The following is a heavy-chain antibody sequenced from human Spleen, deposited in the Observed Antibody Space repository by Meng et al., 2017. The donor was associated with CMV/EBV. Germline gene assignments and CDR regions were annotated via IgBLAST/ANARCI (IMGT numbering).Heavy chain of an antibody. CDR1: GFTFSSYA. CDR2: ISYDGSNK. CDR3: ARDRYYDFWSGYYTYYYYYGMDV. J-gene: IGHJ6*02. V-gene: IGHV3-30*04. D-gene: IGHD3-3*01. Sequence: GESLKISCAASGFTFSSYAMHWVRQAPGKGLEWVAVISYDGSNKYYADSVKGRFTISRDNSKNTLYLQMNSLRAEDTAVYYCARDRYYDFWSGYYTYYYYYGMDVWGQGTTVTV.